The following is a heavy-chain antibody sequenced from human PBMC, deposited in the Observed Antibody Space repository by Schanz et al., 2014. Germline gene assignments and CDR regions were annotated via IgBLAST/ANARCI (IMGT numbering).Heavy chain of an antibody. Sequence: QLQLQESGPGLVKPSETLSLTCTVSGGSIRRSTYYWGWIRQPPGKGLEWVASIYNSGSAYYGPSIKTRATISVEPSKNKFPLRLTSVTASDTAVYYCVRQLLWFGESGVDTWGQGTLVVVSS. CDR3: VRQLLWFGESGVDT. CDR1: GGSIRRSTYY. D-gene: IGHD3-10*01. J-gene: IGHJ5*02. V-gene: IGHV4-39*01. CDR2: IYNSGSA.